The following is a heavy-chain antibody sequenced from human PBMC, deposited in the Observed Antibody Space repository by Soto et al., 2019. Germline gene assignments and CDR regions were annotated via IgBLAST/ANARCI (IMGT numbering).Heavy chain of an antibody. Sequence: SVKVSCKASGGTFSSYAISWVRQAPGQGLEWMGGIIPIFGTANYAQKFQGRVTITADKSTSTAYMELSSLRSEDTAVYYCAGDLATVVTNWFDPWGQGTLVTVSS. CDR3: AGDLATVVTNWFDP. CDR1: GGTFSSYA. CDR2: IIPIFGTA. D-gene: IGHD4-17*01. V-gene: IGHV1-69*06. J-gene: IGHJ5*02.